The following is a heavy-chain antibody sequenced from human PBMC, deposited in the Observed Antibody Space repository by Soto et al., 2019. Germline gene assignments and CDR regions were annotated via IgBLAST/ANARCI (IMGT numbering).Heavy chain of an antibody. CDR2: IYPGDSDT. V-gene: IGHV5-51*01. J-gene: IGHJ6*02. CDR3: ARQGGAYCTNGVCPYYYYGMDV. D-gene: IGHD2-8*01. Sequence: GESLKISCKGSGYSFTSYWIGWVRQMPGKGLEWMGIIYPGDSDTRYSPSFQGQVTISADKSISTAYLQWSSLKASDTAMYYCARQGGAYCTNGVCPYYYYGMDVWGQGXTVTVSS. CDR1: GYSFTSYW.